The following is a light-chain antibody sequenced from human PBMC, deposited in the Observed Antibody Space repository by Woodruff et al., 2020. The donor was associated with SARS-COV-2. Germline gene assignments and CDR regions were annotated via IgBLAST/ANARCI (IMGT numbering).Light chain of an antibody. CDR3: QQRSNWPPIT. CDR1: QSVSSY. Sequence: ASQSVSSYLAWYQQKPGQAPRLLIYDASNRATGIPARFSGSGSGTDFTLTISSLEPEDFAVYYCQQRSNWPPITFGQGTRLEIK. J-gene: IGKJ5*01. CDR2: DAS. V-gene: IGKV3-11*01.